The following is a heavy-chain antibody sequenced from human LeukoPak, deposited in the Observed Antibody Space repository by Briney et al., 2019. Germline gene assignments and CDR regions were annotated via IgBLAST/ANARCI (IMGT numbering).Heavy chain of an antibody. V-gene: IGHV4-59*08. J-gene: IGHJ4*02. Sequence: SETLSLTCTVSGGSISSYYWSWIRQPPGKGLEWIGYIYYSGSTNYNPSLKSRVTISVDTSKNQFSLKLSSVTAADTALYYCARHHNPRHTYYYDSSGYPYFDYWGQGTLVTVSS. CDR3: ARHHNPRHTYYYDSSGYPYFDY. D-gene: IGHD3-22*01. CDR1: GGSISSYY. CDR2: IYYSGST.